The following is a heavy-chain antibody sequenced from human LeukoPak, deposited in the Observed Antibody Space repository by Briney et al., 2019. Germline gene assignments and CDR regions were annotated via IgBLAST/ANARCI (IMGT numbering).Heavy chain of an antibody. V-gene: IGHV4-34*01. D-gene: IGHD2-2*01. Sequence: PSETLSLTCAVYDGPLSGYYWSWIRQPPGKGLEWIGESSHTGSTNYNPSLKSRVTISVDTSKNQFSLKLSSVTAADTAVYYCARGGYCSSTSCYAFDIWGQGTMVTVSS. CDR1: DGPLSGYY. J-gene: IGHJ3*02. CDR3: ARGGYCSSTSCYAFDI. CDR2: SSHTGST.